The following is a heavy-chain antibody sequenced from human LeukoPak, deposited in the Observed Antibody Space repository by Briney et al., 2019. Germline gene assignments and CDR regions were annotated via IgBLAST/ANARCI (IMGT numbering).Heavy chain of an antibody. D-gene: IGHD2-21*01. CDR1: GGTFSSYA. V-gene: IGHV1-69*01. J-gene: IGHJ4*02. CDR3: ARDPYLAGPGGDY. CDR2: IIPIFGTA. Sequence: GSSVNVSCKASGGTFSSYAISWVRQAPGQGLEWMGGIIPIFGTANYAQKFQGRVTITADESTSTAYMELSSLRSEDTAVYYCARDPYLAGPGGDYWGQGTLVTVSS.